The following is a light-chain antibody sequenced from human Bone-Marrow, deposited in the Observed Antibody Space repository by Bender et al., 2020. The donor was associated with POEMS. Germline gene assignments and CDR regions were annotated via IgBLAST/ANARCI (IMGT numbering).Light chain of an antibody. J-gene: IGLJ3*02. CDR2: NNS. CDR3: ATWDDSLNGWV. CDR1: SSKFGSYP. V-gene: IGLV1-44*01. Sequence: SVLTQPPSASGTPGQRVTISCSGSSSKFGSYPVNWYQQLPGAATKLVIFNNSQRPSGVPDRFSGSNSGTSASLAISGLLSDDEADFYCATWDDSLNGWVFGGGTKLTVL.